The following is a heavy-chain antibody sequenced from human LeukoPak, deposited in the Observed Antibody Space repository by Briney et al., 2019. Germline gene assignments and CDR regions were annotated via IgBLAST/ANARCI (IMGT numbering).Heavy chain of an antibody. CDR3: ARVRFSRYSSSDVLNWFDP. Sequence: ASVKVSCKASGYTFTSYYMHWVRQAPGQGLEWMGIINPSGGSTSYAQKFQGRVTMTRDTSTSTVYMELGSLRSEDTAVYYCARVRFSRYSSSDVLNWFDPWGQGTLVTVSS. CDR2: INPSGGST. V-gene: IGHV1-46*01. CDR1: GYTFTSYY. J-gene: IGHJ5*02. D-gene: IGHD6-6*01.